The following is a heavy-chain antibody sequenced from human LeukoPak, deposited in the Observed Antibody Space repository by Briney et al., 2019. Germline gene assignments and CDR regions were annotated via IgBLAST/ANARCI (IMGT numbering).Heavy chain of an antibody. V-gene: IGHV3-74*01. CDR2: IQSDGSST. D-gene: IGHD3-16*01. J-gene: IGHJ2*01. CDR3: ARGWGDFDL. CDR1: GFTFSNYW. Sequence: GGSLRLSCAASGFTFSNYWMHWVRQAPGKGLVWVSRIQSDGSSTTYADSVKGRFTISRDNAKNTLYLQMNSLRVEDTAVYYCARGWGDFDLWGRGTLVTVSS.